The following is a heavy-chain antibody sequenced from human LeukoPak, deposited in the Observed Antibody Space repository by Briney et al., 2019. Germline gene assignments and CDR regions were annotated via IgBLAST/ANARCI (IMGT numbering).Heavy chain of an antibody. Sequence: SVKVSCKASGGTFSSYAISWARQAPGQGLEWMGGIIPIFGTANYAQKFQGRVTITTDESTSTAYMELSSLRSEDTAVYYCASGEISSSWYADFDYWGQGTLVTVSS. CDR2: IIPIFGTA. J-gene: IGHJ4*02. D-gene: IGHD6-13*01. V-gene: IGHV1-69*05. CDR3: ASGEISSSWYADFDY. CDR1: GGTFSSYA.